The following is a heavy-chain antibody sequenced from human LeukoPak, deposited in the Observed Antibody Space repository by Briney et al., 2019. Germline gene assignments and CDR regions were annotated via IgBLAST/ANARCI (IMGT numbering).Heavy chain of an antibody. Sequence: ASVKVSCKASGYTFTSYDINWVRQAPGQGLEWMGWINSNSGGTNYAQKFQGRVTMTRDTSISTAYMELSRLRSDDTAVYYCARPVESYSSSWYSLDPWGQGTLVTVSS. CDR1: GYTFTSYD. CDR3: ARPVESYSSSWYSLDP. J-gene: IGHJ5*02. CDR2: INSNSGGT. V-gene: IGHV1-2*02. D-gene: IGHD6-13*01.